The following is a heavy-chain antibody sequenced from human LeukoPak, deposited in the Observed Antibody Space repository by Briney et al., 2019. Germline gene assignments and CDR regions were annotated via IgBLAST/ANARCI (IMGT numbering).Heavy chain of an antibody. V-gene: IGHV3-9*01. CDR2: ISWNSGSI. CDR1: GFTFSSYA. Sequence: SLRLSCAASGFTFSSYAMSWVRQAPGRGLEGVSGISWNSGSIGYADSVKGRFTISRDNAKNSLYLQMNSLRAEDTALYYCAKDNSGGGYSYGDFDYWGQGTLVTVSS. D-gene: IGHD5-18*01. CDR3: AKDNSGGGYSYGDFDY. J-gene: IGHJ4*02.